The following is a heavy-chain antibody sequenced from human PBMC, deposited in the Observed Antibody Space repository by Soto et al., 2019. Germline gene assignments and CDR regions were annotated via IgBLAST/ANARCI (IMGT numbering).Heavy chain of an antibody. D-gene: IGHD3-3*01. J-gene: IGHJ6*02. Sequence: PGGSLRLSCAASGFTFTSYAMSWVRQAPGKGLEWVSTFSGPGGGTYYADSVKGRFTISRDNFKNTLYLQMSSLRAEDTAVYYCAKVLTTYDFWSGYSYYYYGMDVWGQGTTVTVSS. V-gene: IGHV3-23*01. CDR1: GFTFTSYA. CDR2: FSGPGGGT. CDR3: AKVLTTYDFWSGYSYYYYGMDV.